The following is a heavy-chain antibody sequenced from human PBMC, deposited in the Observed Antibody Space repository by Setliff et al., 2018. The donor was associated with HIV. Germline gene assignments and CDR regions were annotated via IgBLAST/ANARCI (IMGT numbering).Heavy chain of an antibody. Sequence: QTGGSLRLSCAASGFTFSNYWMHWVRQTPGKGLVWVSRINSDASSTSHTDSVRGRFTISKDNAKNSVYLQMNSLRAEDTAVYYCTKGHYTTSGWGQGTLVTVSS. J-gene: IGHJ4*02. D-gene: IGHD4-4*01. V-gene: IGHV3-74*01. CDR2: INSDASST. CDR1: GFTFSNYW. CDR3: TKGHYTTSG.